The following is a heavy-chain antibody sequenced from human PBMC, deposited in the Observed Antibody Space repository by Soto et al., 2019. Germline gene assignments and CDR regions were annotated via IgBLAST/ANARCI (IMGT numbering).Heavy chain of an antibody. D-gene: IGHD3-9*01. Sequence: QVQLVQSGAEVKKPGASVKVSCKASGYTFTSYGISWVRQAPGQGLEWMGWISAYNGNTNYAQKLQGRVTRTTDTXXXXXXXXXXXXXXXXXXXXXXXXXXXXXTGYSGYWGQGTLVTVSS. CDR3: XXXXXXXTGYSGY. CDR1: GYTFTSYG. V-gene: IGHV1-18*01. J-gene: IGHJ4*02. CDR2: ISAYNGNT.